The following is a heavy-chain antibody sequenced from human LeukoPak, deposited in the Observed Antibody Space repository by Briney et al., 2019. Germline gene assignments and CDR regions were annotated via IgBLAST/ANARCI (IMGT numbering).Heavy chain of an antibody. CDR1: GGSLSSHY. D-gene: IGHD5-18*01. Sequence: SETLSLACTVSGGSLSSHYWSWLRQAPGKGLEWIAYMSDSVRTKDNPSLKSRVTLSADTSKNQYSLRLTSVTAADTAVYYCATIKRGDIFGYFDFWGQGILVTVSS. CDR2: MSDSVRT. V-gene: IGHV4-59*11. J-gene: IGHJ4*02. CDR3: ATIKRGDIFGYFDF.